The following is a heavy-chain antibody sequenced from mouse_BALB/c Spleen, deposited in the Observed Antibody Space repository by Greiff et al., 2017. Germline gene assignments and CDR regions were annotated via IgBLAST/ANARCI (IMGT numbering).Heavy chain of an antibody. J-gene: IGHJ3*01. CDR3: ARGVSWFAY. Sequence: DVMLVESGGGLVKPGGSLKLSCAASGFTFSDYYMYWVRQTPEKRLEWVATISDGGSYTYYPDSVKGRFTISRDNAKNNLYLQMSSLKSEDTAMYYCARGVSWFAYWGQGTLVTVSA. CDR1: GFTFSDYY. V-gene: IGHV5-4*02. CDR2: ISDGGSYT.